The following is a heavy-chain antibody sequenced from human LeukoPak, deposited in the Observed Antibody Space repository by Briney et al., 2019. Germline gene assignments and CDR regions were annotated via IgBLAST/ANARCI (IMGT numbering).Heavy chain of an antibody. CDR1: GYTFTGYY. D-gene: IGHD3-16*01. J-gene: IGHJ6*03. V-gene: IGHV1-2*02. Sequence: ASVKVSCKASGYTFTGYYMHWVRQAPGQGLEWTGWINPNSGGTNYAQKFQGRVTMTRDTSISTAYMELSRLRSDDTAVYYCARGPRGSYYYYYMDVWGKGTTVTVSS. CDR2: INPNSGGT. CDR3: ARGPRGSYYYYYMDV.